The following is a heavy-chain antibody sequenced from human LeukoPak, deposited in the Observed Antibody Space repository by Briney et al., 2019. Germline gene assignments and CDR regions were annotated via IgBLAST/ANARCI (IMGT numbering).Heavy chain of an antibody. CDR3: ASFLCGGDCYVDY. V-gene: IGHV4-59*01. CDR2: IYYSGST. Sequence: SETLSLTCTVSGGSISSYYWSWIRQPPGKGLEWIGYIYYSGSTNYNPSLKSRVTISVDMSKNQFSLKLSSVTAADTAVYYCASFLCGGDCYVDYWGQGTLVTVSS. J-gene: IGHJ4*02. CDR1: GGSISSYY. D-gene: IGHD2-21*02.